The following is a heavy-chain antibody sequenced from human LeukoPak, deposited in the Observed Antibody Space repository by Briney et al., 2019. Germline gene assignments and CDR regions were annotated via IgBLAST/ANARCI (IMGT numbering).Heavy chain of an antibody. Sequence: SETLSLTCAVSGYSISSGYFWGWIRQPPGKRLEWIGYIYSSGTTNYNPSLKSRVTISVDTSKNQFSLKLSSVTAADTAVYYCASMTTVGGPWYFDLWGRGTLVTVSS. J-gene: IGHJ2*01. CDR2: IYSSGTT. D-gene: IGHD4-23*01. V-gene: IGHV4-61*01. CDR3: ASMTTVGGPWYFDL. CDR1: GYSISSGYF.